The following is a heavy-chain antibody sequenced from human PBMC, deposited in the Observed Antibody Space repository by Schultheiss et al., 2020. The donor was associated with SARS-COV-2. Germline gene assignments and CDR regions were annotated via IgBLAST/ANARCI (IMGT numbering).Heavy chain of an antibody. CDR3: ARLTRDYYDGKDV. CDR1: GGSFTTYY. CDR2: IYYSGST. Sequence: SETLSLTCTVSGGSFTTYYWNWIRQPPGKGLEWVGFIYYSGSTNYNPTLKSRVTISVATSKNQISLKLSSVTAADTAVYYCARLTRDYYDGKDVWGQGTTVTVSS. V-gene: IGHV4-59*01. D-gene: IGHD4/OR15-4a*01. J-gene: IGHJ6*02.